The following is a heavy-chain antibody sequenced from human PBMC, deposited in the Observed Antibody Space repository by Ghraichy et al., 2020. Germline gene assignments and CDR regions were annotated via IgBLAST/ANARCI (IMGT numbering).Heavy chain of an antibody. CDR1: GGSINTYY. CDR2: IYSSGTT. J-gene: IGHJ4*02. V-gene: IGHV4-59*01. CDR3: ARVGAVSRAFDY. D-gene: IGHD1-26*01. Sequence: SETLSLTCIVSGGSINTYYWSWIRQPPGKGLEWIGFIYSSGTTYYNPSLRSRVIISVDMSANQFSLRLSSVTAVDTAVYFCARVGAVSRAFDYWGQGTLVTVSS.